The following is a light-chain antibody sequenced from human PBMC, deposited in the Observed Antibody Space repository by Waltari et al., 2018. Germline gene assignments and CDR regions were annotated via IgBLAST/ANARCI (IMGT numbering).Light chain of an antibody. V-gene: IGLV2-8*01. CDR2: EVN. J-gene: IGLJ1*01. CDR1: RSDVGVFSY. CDR3: ASYAGTSNYV. Sequence: QSALTQPPSASGSPGQSVTITCTGNRSDVGVFSYVSWYRQLPGKAPQVLIYEVNQRPSGVPNRFSGSKSGNTAFLTVSGLQAEDEGEYYCASYAGTSNYVFGTGTKVTVL.